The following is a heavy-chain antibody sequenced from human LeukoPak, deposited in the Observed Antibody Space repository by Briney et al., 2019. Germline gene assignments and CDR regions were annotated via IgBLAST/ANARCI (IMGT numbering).Heavy chain of an antibody. D-gene: IGHD3-10*01. CDR2: IYYSGST. CDR3: ARGEGSGSYYSWFDP. J-gene: IGHJ5*02. V-gene: IGHV4-59*01. Sequence: PSETLSLTCTVSGGSISSYYWSWIRQPPGKGLELVGYIYYSGSTNYNPSLKSRVTISVDTSKNQFSLKLSSVTAADTAVYYCARGEGSGSYYSWFDPWGQGTLVTVSS. CDR1: GGSISSYY.